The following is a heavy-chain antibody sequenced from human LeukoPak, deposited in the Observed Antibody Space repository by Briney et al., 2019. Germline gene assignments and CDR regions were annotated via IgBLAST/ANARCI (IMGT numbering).Heavy chain of an antibody. V-gene: IGHV1-18*01. CDR2: ICAYNGNT. Sequence: ASVKVSCKASGYTFTSYGISWVRQAPGQGLEWMGWICAYNGNTNYAQKLQGRVTMTTDTSTSTAYMELRSLRSDDTAVYYCARDLTFDYGGNLFDYWGQGTLVTVSS. CDR3: ARDLTFDYGGNLFDY. CDR1: GYTFTSYG. J-gene: IGHJ4*02. D-gene: IGHD4-23*01.